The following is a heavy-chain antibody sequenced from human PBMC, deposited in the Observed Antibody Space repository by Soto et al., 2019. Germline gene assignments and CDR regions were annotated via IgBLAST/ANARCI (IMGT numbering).Heavy chain of an antibody. V-gene: IGHV4-61*01. Sequence: PSETLSLTCTVSGGSVSSGSYYWSCIRQPPGKGLEWIGYIYYSGSTNYNPSLKSRVTISVDTSKNQFSLKLSSVTAADTAVYYCARDRRRAGFDYWGQGTLVTVSS. CDR1: GGSVSSGSYY. CDR2: IYYSGST. CDR3: ARDRRRAGFDY. J-gene: IGHJ4*02.